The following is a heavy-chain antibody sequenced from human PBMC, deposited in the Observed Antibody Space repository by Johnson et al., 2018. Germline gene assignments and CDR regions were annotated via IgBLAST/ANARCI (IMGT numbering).Heavy chain of an antibody. V-gene: IGHV3-23*01. D-gene: IGHD3-10*01. CDR3: AKDKEYYYGSGSMEYFQL. CDR1: GFTFEDYA. CDR2: LNWNSGST. Sequence: RPSCAASGFTFEDYAIHWVRQAPGKGLEWVSGLNWNSGSTYYADSVKGRFTISRDNSKNTLYLQMNSLRAEEKAVYYCAKDKEYYYGSGSMEYFQLWGQGTLVTVSS. J-gene: IGHJ1*01.